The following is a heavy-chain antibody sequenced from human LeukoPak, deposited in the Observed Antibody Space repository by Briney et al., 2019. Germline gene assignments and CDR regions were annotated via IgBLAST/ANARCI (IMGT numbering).Heavy chain of an antibody. CDR2: ISYDGSNK. V-gene: IGHV3-30*04. CDR1: GFTVSSNS. Sequence: GGSLRLSCAASGFTVSSNSMSWVRQAPGEGLEWVAVISYDGSNKYYADSVKGRFTISRDNSKNTLYLQMNSLRAEDTAVYYCARVAKGWELYYFDYWGQGTLVTVSS. D-gene: IGHD1-26*01. J-gene: IGHJ4*02. CDR3: ARVAKGWELYYFDY.